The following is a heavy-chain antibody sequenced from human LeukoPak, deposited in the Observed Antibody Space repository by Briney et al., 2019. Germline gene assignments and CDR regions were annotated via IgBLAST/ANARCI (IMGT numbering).Heavy chain of an antibody. Sequence: GGSLRLSCAASGFTFSSYSMNWVRQAPGKGLEWVSYISSSSSTIYYADSVKGRFTISRDNAKNSLYLQMNGLRAEDTAVYYCASLLRFRRTDAFDIWGQGTMVTVSS. CDR2: ISSSSSTI. CDR1: GFTFSSYS. J-gene: IGHJ3*02. CDR3: ASLLRFRRTDAFDI. D-gene: IGHD5-12*01. V-gene: IGHV3-48*01.